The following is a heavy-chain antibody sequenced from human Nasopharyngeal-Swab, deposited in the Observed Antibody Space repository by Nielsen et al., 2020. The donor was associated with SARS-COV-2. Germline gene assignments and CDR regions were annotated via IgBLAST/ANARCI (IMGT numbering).Heavy chain of an antibody. CDR1: GGSISSYY. J-gene: IGHJ6*03. CDR2: IYYSGST. D-gene: IGHD2-21*01. CDR3: ARDRTQTIQRGLNYYFYYYMDV. V-gene: IGHV4-59*01. Sequence: GSLRLSCTVSGGSISSYYWSWIRQPPGKGLEWIGYIYYSGSTNYNPSLKSRVTISVDTSKNQFSLKLSSVTAADTAVYYCARDRTQTIQRGLNYYFYYYMDVWGKGTTVTASS.